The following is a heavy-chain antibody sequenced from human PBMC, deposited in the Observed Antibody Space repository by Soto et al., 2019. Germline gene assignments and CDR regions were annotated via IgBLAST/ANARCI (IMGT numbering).Heavy chain of an antibody. Sequence: QVQLLESGPGLVKPSQTLSLTCTVSGGSINSGGYYWNWIRQHPGKGPEWIGYMYYSGATYYNPFLLSRFITSAVTSGHQFSLKLSSVTAAVMAVYFCPSGYRQSGYSSSWVFEYCGKGTLVNVSS. V-gene: IGHV4-31*03. CDR3: PSGYRQSGYSSSWVFEY. J-gene: IGHJ4*02. D-gene: IGHD6-13*01. CDR2: MYYSGAT. CDR1: GGSINSGGYY.